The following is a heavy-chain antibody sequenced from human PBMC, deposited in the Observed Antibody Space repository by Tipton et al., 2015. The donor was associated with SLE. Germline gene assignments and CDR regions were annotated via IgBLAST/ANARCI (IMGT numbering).Heavy chain of an antibody. CDR3: AKTDCTTTNYDNQFDY. CDR2: ISWNSGTI. Sequence: SLRLSCAASGFTFDDYAMHWVRQAPGKGLEWVSGISWNSGTIAYADSVKGRFTISRDNAKNSLYLQMNSLRAQDTALYYCAKTDCTTTNYDNQFDYWGQGTLVTVSS. V-gene: IGHV3-9*01. J-gene: IGHJ4*02. D-gene: IGHD2/OR15-2a*01. CDR1: GFTFDDYA.